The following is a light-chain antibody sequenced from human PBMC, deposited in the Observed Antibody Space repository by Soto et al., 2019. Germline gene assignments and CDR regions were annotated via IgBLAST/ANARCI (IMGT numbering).Light chain of an antibody. CDR1: SSDVGGYNF. V-gene: IGLV2-14*01. CDR2: EVR. Sequence: ALTQPASVSGSPGQSITISCTGTSSDVGGYNFVSWYQQHPGKAPKLIIYEVRNRPSGVSNRFSASKSGNTASLTISGLQAEDEAEYYCSSYASLYTRVFGTGTKVTVL. J-gene: IGLJ1*01. CDR3: SSYASLYTRV.